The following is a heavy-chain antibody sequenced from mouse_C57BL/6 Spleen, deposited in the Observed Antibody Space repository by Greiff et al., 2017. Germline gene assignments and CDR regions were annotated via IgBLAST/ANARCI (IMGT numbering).Heavy chain of an antibody. CDR3: ARRFTTVVDY. D-gene: IGHD1-1*01. Sequence: QVQLKESGAELVKPGASVKMSCKASGYTFTSYWITWVKQRPGQGLEWIGDIYPGSGSTNYNEKFKSKATLTVDTSSSTAYMQLSSLTSEDSAVYYCARRFTTVVDYWGQGTTLTVSS. J-gene: IGHJ2*01. CDR1: GYTFTSYW. V-gene: IGHV1-55*01. CDR2: IYPGSGST.